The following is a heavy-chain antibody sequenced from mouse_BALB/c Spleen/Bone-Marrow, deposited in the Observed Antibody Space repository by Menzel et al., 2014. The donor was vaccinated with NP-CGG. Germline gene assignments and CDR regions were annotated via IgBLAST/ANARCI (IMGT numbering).Heavy chain of an antibody. D-gene: IGHD1-1*01. CDR2: INPNNGGT. Sequence: EVQLQQSGPELVKPGASVKIPCKASGYTFTDYNMDWVKQSHGKSLEWIGDINPNNGGTIYNQKFKGKATLTVDKSSSTAYMELRSLTSEDTAAYYCAIYYYGSSYAMDYWGQGTSVTVSS. J-gene: IGHJ4*01. CDR1: GYTFTDYN. V-gene: IGHV1-18*01. CDR3: AIYYYGSSYAMDY.